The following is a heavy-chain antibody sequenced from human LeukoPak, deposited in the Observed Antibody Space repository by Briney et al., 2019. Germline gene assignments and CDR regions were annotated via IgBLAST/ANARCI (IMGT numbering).Heavy chain of an antibody. J-gene: IGHJ3*02. V-gene: IGHV4-39*07. Sequence: SETLSLTCTVSGGSISSSSYYWGWIRQPPGKGLEWIGSIYYSGSTYYNPSLKSRVTISVDTSKNQFSLKLSSVTAADTAVYYCARGMDREQLYALDAFDIWGQGTMVTVSS. CDR1: GGSISSSSYY. CDR3: ARGMDREQLYALDAFDI. CDR2: IYYSGST. D-gene: IGHD1/OR15-1a*01.